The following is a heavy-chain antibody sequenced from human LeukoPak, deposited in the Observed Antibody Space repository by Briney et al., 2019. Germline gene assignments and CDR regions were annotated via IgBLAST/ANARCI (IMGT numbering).Heavy chain of an antibody. V-gene: IGHV3-15*01. Sequence: GGSLRLSCAASGFTFSNAWMSWVRQAPGKGLEWVGRIKSKTDGGTTDYAAPVKGRFTISRDDSKNTLYLQMNSLKTEDTAVYYCTTDPGQVIPDDALPFDYWGQGTLVTVSS. CDR1: GFTFSNAW. CDR2: IKSKTDGGTT. D-gene: IGHD3/OR15-3a*01. J-gene: IGHJ4*02. CDR3: TTDPGQVIPDDALPFDY.